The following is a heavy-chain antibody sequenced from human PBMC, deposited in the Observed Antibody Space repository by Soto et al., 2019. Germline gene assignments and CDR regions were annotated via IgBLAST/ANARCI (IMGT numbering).Heavy chain of an antibody. CDR3: ARDRGRWMATIKGGYYYDGMDV. CDR2: IIAICGTA. Sequence: VKGDCKAFGFAFTCAAVQWVRKTRGQRLEWIGWIIAICGTANYAQKFQGRVTITADESTSTAYMELSSLRSEDTAVYYCARDRGRWMATIKGGYYYDGMDVRGHGTTVPVSS. D-gene: IGHD5-12*01. J-gene: IGHJ6*02. V-gene: IGHV1-69*01. CDR1: GFAFTCAA.